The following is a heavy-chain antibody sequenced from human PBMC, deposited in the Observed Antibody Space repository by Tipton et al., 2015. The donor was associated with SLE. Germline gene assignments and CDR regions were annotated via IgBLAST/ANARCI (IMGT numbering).Heavy chain of an antibody. CDR2: INHSGST. D-gene: IGHD3-16*01. V-gene: IGHV4-34*01. J-gene: IGHJ4*02. CDR3: ASGAAGEGYYFDY. CDR1: GGSFSGYY. Sequence: TLSLTCAVYGGSFSGYYWSWIRQPPGKGLEWIGEINHSGSTNYNPSLESRVTISVDTSKNQFSLKLSSVTAADTAVYYCASGAAGEGYYFDYWGQGPLVTVSS.